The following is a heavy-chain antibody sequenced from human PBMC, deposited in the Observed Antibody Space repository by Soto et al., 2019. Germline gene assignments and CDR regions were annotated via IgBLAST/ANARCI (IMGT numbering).Heavy chain of an antibody. CDR2: INHSGST. CDR1: GGSFSGYY. V-gene: IGHV4-34*01. Sequence: QVQLQQWGAGLLKPSETLSLTCAVYGGSFSGYYWSWIRQPPGKGLEWIGAINHSGSTNYKPSLKSRVTISVDTPKNQFSLKLSSVTARDTAAYYCAARKRSPRARFGDQMAFDYWGQGTLVTVSS. D-gene: IGHD3-10*01. CDR3: AARKRSPRARFGDQMAFDY. J-gene: IGHJ4*02.